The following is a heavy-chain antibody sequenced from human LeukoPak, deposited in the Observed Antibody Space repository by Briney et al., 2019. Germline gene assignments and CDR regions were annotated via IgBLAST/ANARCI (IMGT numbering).Heavy chain of an antibody. CDR2: ISSSSSYI. CDR1: GFTFSSYS. D-gene: IGHD4-17*01. CDR3: ARVHTVTHLYYYYYMDV. V-gene: IGHV3-21*04. Sequence: GGSLRLSCAASGFTFSSYSMNWVRQAPGKGLEWVSSISSSSSYIYYADSVKGRFTISRDNAKNSLYLQMNSLRSEDTAVYYCARVHTVTHLYYYYYMDVWGKGTTVTVSS. J-gene: IGHJ6*03.